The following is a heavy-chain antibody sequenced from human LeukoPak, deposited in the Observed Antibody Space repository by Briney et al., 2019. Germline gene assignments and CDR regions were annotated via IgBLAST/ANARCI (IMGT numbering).Heavy chain of an antibody. Sequence: PGGSLRLSCTASGFTFGDYAMSWFRQAPGKGLEWEGFIRSKAYGGTTEYAASVKGRFTISRDDSKSIAYLQMNGLKTEDTAVYYCTRDRYYYDSSGYYHGDYWGQGTLVTVSS. J-gene: IGHJ4*02. D-gene: IGHD3-22*01. CDR3: TRDRYYYDSSGYYHGDY. V-gene: IGHV3-49*03. CDR1: GFTFGDYA. CDR2: IRSKAYGGTT.